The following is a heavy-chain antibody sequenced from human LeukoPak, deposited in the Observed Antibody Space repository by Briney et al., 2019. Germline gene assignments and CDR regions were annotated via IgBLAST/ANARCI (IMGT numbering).Heavy chain of an antibody. CDR1: GFTFSSHS. CDR2: ISSSSSYI. V-gene: IGHV3-21*01. D-gene: IGHD5-24*01. J-gene: IGHJ3*02. Sequence: GGSLRLSCAASGFTFSSHSMNWVRQAPGKGLEWVSSISSSSSYIYYADSVKGRFTISRDNAKNSLYLQMNSLRAEDTAVYYCARDKVEMATNRRFAFDIWGQGTMVTVSS. CDR3: ARDKVEMATNRRFAFDI.